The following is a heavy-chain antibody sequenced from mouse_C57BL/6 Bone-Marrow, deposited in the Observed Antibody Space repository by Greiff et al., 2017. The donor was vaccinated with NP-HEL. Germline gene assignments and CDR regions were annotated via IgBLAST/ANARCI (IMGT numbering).Heavy chain of an antibody. D-gene: IGHD3-2*02. J-gene: IGHJ3*01. CDR3: ARYSSAWFAY. Sequence: VKLMESGAELARPGASVKMSCKASGYTFTSYTMHWVKQRPGQGLEWIGYINPSSGYTKYNQKFKDKATLTADKSSSTAYMQLSSLTSEDSAVYYCARYSSAWFAYWGQGTLVTVSA. CDR2: INPSSGYT. CDR1: GYTFTSYT. V-gene: IGHV1-4*01.